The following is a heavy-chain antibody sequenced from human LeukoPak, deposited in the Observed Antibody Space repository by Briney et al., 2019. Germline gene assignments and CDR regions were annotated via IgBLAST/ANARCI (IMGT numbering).Heavy chain of an antibody. CDR3: ARERIAVAGTLFDY. Sequence: PETLSLTCTVSGGSISNYYWSWIRQPPGKGLEWIGYLIYSGSPNYNPSLKSRVTISVDTSKNQFSLKLSSVTAADTAVYYCARERIAVAGTLFDYWGQGTLVTVSS. CDR1: GGSISNYY. V-gene: IGHV4-59*12. CDR2: LIYSGSP. D-gene: IGHD6-19*01. J-gene: IGHJ4*02.